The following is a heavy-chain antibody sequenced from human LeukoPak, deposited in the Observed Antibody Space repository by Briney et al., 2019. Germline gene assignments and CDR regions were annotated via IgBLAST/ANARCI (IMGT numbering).Heavy chain of an antibody. V-gene: IGHV4-34*01. CDR3: ARATTYYYDSSGHDAFDI. Sequence: SATLSLTCAVCGGSFSGYYWSWIRPPPGKGLEWIGEINHSGSTNYNPSLKSRVTISVDTSKNQFPLKLSSVTAADTAVYYCARATTYYYDSSGHDAFDIWGQGTMVTVSS. J-gene: IGHJ3*02. D-gene: IGHD3-22*01. CDR1: GGSFSGYY. CDR2: INHSGST.